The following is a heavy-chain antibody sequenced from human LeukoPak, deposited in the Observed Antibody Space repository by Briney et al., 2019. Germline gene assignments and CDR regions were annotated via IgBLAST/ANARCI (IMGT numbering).Heavy chain of an antibody. V-gene: IGHV4-59*01. Sequence: SETLSLTCTVSVGSISSYYWSWIRQPPGKGLEWIGYIYYSGSTNYNPSLKSRVTISVDTSKNQFSLKLSSVTAADTAVYYCARRAGYYFDYWGQGTLVTVSS. CDR1: VGSISSYY. J-gene: IGHJ4*02. CDR2: IYYSGST. D-gene: IGHD6-13*01. CDR3: ARRAGYYFDY.